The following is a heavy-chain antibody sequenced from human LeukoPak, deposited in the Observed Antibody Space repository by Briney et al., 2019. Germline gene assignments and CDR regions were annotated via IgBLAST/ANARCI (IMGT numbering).Heavy chain of an antibody. Sequence: NPGGSLRLSCAASGFTFDDYAMHWVRQAPGKGLEWVSGLSWNSGSIGYADSVKGRFTISRDNSKNTLYLQMNSLRAEDTAVYYCGRDPNGDYIGAFDMWGQGTVVTVSS. D-gene: IGHD4-17*01. V-gene: IGHV3-9*01. J-gene: IGHJ3*02. CDR2: LSWNSGSI. CDR3: GRDPNGDYIGAFDM. CDR1: GFTFDDYA.